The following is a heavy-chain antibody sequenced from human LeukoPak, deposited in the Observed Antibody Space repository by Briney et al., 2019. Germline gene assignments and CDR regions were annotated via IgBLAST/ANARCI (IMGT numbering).Heavy chain of an antibody. V-gene: IGHV4-59*01. J-gene: IGHJ4*02. D-gene: IGHD1-26*01. Sequence: PSETLSLTCTVSGGSISSYYWSWIRQPPGKGLEWIGYIYYSGSTNYNPSLKSRVTISVDTSKNQFSLKLSSVTAADTAVYYCARIVGATREDYWGQGTLVTVSS. CDR1: GGSISSYY. CDR2: IYYSGST. CDR3: ARIVGATREDY.